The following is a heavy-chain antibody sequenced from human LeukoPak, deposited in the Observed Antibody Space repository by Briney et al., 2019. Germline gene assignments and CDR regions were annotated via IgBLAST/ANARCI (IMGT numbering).Heavy chain of an antibody. CDR3: ARAPKLLLWFGEPLDY. CDR1: GFTFSSYW. Sequence: PGRSLRLSCAASGFTFSSYWMSWVRQAPGKGLEWVANIKQDGSEKYYVDSVKGRFTISRDNAKNSLYLQMNSLRAEDTAVYYCARAPKLLLWFGEPLDYWGQGTLVTVSS. J-gene: IGHJ4*02. D-gene: IGHD3-10*01. V-gene: IGHV3-7*03. CDR2: IKQDGSEK.